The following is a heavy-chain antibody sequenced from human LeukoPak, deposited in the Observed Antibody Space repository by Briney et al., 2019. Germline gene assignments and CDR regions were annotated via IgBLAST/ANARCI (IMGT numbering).Heavy chain of an antibody. CDR1: GFTFSSYS. D-gene: IGHD2-15*01. J-gene: IGHJ3*02. V-gene: IGHV3-21*01. CDR3: ARMFFGSDAFDI. CDR2: ISSSSSYI. Sequence: GGSLRLSCAASGFTFSSYSMNWVRQAPGKGLEWVSSISSSSSYIYYADSVKGRFTISRDNAKNSLYLQMNSLRAEDTAVYYCARMFFGSDAFDIWGQGTMVTVSS.